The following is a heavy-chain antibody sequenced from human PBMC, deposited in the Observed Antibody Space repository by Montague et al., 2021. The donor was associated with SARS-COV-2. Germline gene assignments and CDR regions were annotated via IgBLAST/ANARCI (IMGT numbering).Heavy chain of an antibody. Sequence: SETLSLTCTLSGGSISSSTSNWWGWILQSPGKGLEWIASMYYNGXTYXNPSLKSRVTISVDTSMNQVSLKLSSVTAADTAVYYCVRSRDWFFDYWGQGTLVTVSS. V-gene: IGHV4-39*07. CDR3: VRSRDWFFDY. J-gene: IGHJ4*02. CDR2: MYYNGXT. CDR1: GGSISSSTSNW. D-gene: IGHD3/OR15-3a*01.